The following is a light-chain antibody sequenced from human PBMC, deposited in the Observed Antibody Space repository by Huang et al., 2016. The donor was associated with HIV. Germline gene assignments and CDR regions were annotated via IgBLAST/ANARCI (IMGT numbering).Light chain of an antibody. CDR2: WAS. CDR1: QSVLYSSNNKNS. V-gene: IGKV4-1*01. CDR3: QQYYSTPRT. J-gene: IGKJ1*01. Sequence: DIVMTQSPDSLAVSLGERATINCKSGQSVLYSSNNKNSVAWYQQKPGQPPKLLIYWASTRESGVPDRFSGSGSGTDFTLTISSLQAEDAAVYYCQQYYSTPRTFGQGTKVEIE.